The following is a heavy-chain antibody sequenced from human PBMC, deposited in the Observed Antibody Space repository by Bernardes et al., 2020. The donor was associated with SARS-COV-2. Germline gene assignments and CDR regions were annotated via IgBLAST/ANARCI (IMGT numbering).Heavy chain of an antibody. D-gene: IGHD2-2*01. J-gene: IGHJ3*02. CDR3: ARIGYCSSTSCYRPDDAFDI. CDR2: IKQDGSEK. V-gene: IGHV3-7*03. CDR1: GFILSSYW. Sequence: GGSLRLSCVASGFILSSYWMSWVRQAPGKGLEWVANIKQDGSEKYYEDSVQGRFTISRDNAKNSLFLQMNSLRAEDMAVYYCARIGYCSSTSCYRPDDAFDIWGQGTMVTVSS.